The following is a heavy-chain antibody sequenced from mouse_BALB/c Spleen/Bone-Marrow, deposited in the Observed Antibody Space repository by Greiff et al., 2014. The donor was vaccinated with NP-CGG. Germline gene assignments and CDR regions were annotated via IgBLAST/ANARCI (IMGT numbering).Heavy chain of an antibody. D-gene: IGHD2-3*01. J-gene: IGHJ4*01. Sequence: LQESGAELVKPGAPVELSCKASGYTFTSYWMNWVKQRPGRGLEWIGRIDPSDSETHYNQKFKDKATLTVDKSSSTAYIQLSSLTSEDSAVYYCARALGDGYYYAMDYWGQGTSVTVSS. CDR3: ARALGDGYYYAMDY. CDR1: GYTFTSYW. V-gene: IGHV1-69*02. CDR2: IDPSDSET.